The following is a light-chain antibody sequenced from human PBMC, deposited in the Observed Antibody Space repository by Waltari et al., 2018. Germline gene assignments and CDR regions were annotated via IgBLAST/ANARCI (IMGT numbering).Light chain of an antibody. Sequence: QSVLPQPPSAAGTPGQRVTSSCSGSGSYLGSHYVYWYQQLLGTAPKLLIYRNNQRPSGVPDRFSGSKSGTSASLAISGLRSEEEADYYCAAWDDSLSVWVFGGGTKLTVL. V-gene: IGLV1-47*01. J-gene: IGLJ3*02. CDR3: AAWDDSLSVWV. CDR2: RNN. CDR1: GSYLGSHY.